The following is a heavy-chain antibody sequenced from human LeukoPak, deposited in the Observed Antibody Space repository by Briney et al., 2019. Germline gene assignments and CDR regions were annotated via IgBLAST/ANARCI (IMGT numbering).Heavy chain of an antibody. CDR1: GFTFSNYA. Sequence: GGSLRLSCAASGFTFSNYAMTWVRQAPGKGLEWVSGISGSGGSTNYADSVRGRFTISRDNSKNTLYLQMNSLRVEDTAIYYCAKCYYYDSSSYYYPDYWGQGTLVTVSS. CDR2: ISGSGGST. CDR3: AKCYYYDSSSYYYPDY. V-gene: IGHV3-23*01. J-gene: IGHJ4*02. D-gene: IGHD3-22*01.